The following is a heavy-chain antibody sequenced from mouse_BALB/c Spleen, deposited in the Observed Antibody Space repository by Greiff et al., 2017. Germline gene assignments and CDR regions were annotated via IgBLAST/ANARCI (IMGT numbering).Heavy chain of an antibody. CDR1: GFTFSSYA. J-gene: IGHJ3*01. CDR3: AIYRYDFAY. CDR2: ISSGGSYT. V-gene: IGHV5-9-4*01. Sequence: DVHLVESGGGLVKPGGSLKLSCAASGFTFSSYAMSWVRQSPEKRLEWVAEISSGGSYTYYPDTVTGRFTISRDNAKNTLYLEMSSLRSEDTAMYYCAIYRYDFAYWGQGTLVTVSA. D-gene: IGHD2-14*01.